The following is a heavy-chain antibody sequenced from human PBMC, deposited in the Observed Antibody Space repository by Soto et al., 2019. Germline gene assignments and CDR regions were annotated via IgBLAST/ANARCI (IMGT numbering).Heavy chain of an antibody. J-gene: IGHJ6*02. CDR3: ASPSPYGGNSDPSDYYYGMDV. Sequence: PGESLKISCKGSGYSFASYWISWVRQMPGKGLEWMGRIDPSDSYTNYSPSFQGHVTISADKSISTAYLQWSSLKAPDTAMYYCASPSPYGGNSDPSDYYYGMDVWGQGTTVTVSS. CDR2: IDPSDSYT. D-gene: IGHD4-17*01. V-gene: IGHV5-10-1*01. CDR1: GYSFASYW.